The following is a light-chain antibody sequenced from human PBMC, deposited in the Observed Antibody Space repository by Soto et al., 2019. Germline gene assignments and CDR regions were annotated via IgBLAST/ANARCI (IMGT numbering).Light chain of an antibody. CDR1: QSVGNNY. CDR3: QQYVGSPST. CDR2: DAS. V-gene: IGKV3-20*01. Sequence: EIVSTQSPGTLSLSPGERATLSCRASQSVGNNYLAWYQQKPGQGPRLLIYDASSRATGIPDRFSGSASGTDFTLTISTLEPEDFAVYYCQQYVGSPSTFGQGTKVEI. J-gene: IGKJ1*01.